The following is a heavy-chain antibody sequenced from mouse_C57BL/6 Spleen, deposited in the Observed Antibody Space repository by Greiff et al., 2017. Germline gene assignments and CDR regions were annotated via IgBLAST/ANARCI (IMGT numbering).Heavy chain of an antibody. CDR1: GFTFTDYY. CDR3: ARWDWLLSRSDWYFDV. Sequence: EVMLVDSGGGLVQPGGSLSLSCAASGFTFTDYYMSWVRQPPGKALEWLGFIRNKANGYTTEYSASVKGRFTISRDNSQSSLYLQMNALRAEDRSTYYCARWDWLLSRSDWYFDVWGTGTTVTVSS. V-gene: IGHV7-3*01. D-gene: IGHD2-3*01. CDR2: IRNKANGYTT. J-gene: IGHJ1*03.